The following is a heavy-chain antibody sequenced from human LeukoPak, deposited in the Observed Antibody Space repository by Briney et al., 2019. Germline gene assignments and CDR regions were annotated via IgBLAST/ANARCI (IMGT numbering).Heavy chain of an antibody. CDR3: ATKPYSRYYNWFDP. CDR2: INHSGST. Sequence: SETLSLTCAVYGGSFGGYYWSWIRQPPGKGLEWIGEINHSGSTNYNPSLKSRVTISVDTSKNQFSLKLSSVTAADTAVYYCATKPYSRYYNWFDPWGQGTLVTVSS. CDR1: GGSFGGYY. J-gene: IGHJ5*02. D-gene: IGHD6-13*01. V-gene: IGHV4-34*01.